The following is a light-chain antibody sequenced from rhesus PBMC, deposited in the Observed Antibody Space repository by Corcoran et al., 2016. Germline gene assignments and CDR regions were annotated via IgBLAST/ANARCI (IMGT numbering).Light chain of an antibody. CDR1: QSVGIN. V-gene: IGKV3-24*04. J-gene: IGKJ1*01. CDR3: QQSSNLWT. Sequence: ETVVTQSPATLSLSPGERATLSCRASQSVGINLAWYQQKPGQAPRLLIYGASTRATGTPDSFSGSGSGTDFPLTISGLEPEAVGVYYCQQSSNLWTFGQGTKVEIK. CDR2: GAS.